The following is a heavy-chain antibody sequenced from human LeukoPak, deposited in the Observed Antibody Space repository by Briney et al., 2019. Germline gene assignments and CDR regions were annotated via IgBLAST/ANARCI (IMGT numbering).Heavy chain of an antibody. J-gene: IGHJ3*02. CDR3: ARVGQQDYSSGAFDI. CDR1: GFTVSSNY. Sequence: GGSLRLSCAASGFTVSSNYMSWVRQAPGKGLEWVSVIYSGGSTYYADSVKGRFTISRDNSKNTLYLQMNSLRAEDTAVYYCARVGQQDYSSGAFDIWGQGTMVTVSS. V-gene: IGHV3-53*01. CDR2: IYSGGST. D-gene: IGHD6-19*01.